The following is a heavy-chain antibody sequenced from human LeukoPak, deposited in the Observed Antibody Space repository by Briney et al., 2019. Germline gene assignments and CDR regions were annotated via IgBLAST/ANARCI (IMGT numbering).Heavy chain of an antibody. J-gene: IGHJ4*02. V-gene: IGHV4-34*01. CDR1: GGSFSGYY. CDR2: INHSGST. CDR3: ARGYLGYSYGYRFDY. Sequence: SETLSLTCAVYGGSFSGYYWSWIRQPPGKGLDWIGEINHSGSTNYNPPLKSRVTISVDTPKNHFSLKLSSVTAADTAVYYCARGYLGYSYGYRFDYWGQGTLVTVSS. D-gene: IGHD5-18*01.